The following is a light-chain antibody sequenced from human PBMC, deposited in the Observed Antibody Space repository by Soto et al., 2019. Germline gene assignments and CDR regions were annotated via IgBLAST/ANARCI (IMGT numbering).Light chain of an antibody. V-gene: IGLV2-14*01. Sequence: QSVLTQPASVSGSPGQSITISCTGTSSDIGAYNSVSWYQPHPGKAPKLMIYEVSNRPSGVSNRFSASKSGNTASLTISGLQAEDEADYYCSSRTTSNPYVFGTGTKLTVL. CDR1: SSDIGAYNS. J-gene: IGLJ1*01. CDR3: SSRTTSNPYV. CDR2: EVS.